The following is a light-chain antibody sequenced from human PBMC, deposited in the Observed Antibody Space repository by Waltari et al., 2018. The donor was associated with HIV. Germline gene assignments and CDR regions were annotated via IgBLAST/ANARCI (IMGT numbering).Light chain of an antibody. V-gene: IGKV4-1*01. CDR2: WAS. CDR3: HQYYHTPQT. J-gene: IGKJ1*01. CDR1: QTVFYSSNNRDY. Sequence: DVVVTQAPDSLAVCLGERATINCTSTQTVFYSSNNRDYLAVYQHKPGQPPKLLVYWASTRSSGVPDRFRGSGSATDFTLTISSLQAEDVAVYYCHQYYHTPQTFGQGTKVEI.